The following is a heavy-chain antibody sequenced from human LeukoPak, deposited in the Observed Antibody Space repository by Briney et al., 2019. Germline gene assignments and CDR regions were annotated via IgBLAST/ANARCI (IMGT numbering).Heavy chain of an antibody. CDR3: ARDIIADYDYVWGTLGAFDI. J-gene: IGHJ3*02. D-gene: IGHD3-16*01. CDR1: GGSISSSSYY. CDR2: IYYSGST. Sequence: SETLSLTCTVSGGSISSSSYYWGWIRQPPGKGLEWIGSIYYSGSTYYNPSLKSRVTISVDTSKNQFSLKLSSVTAADTAVYYCARDIIADYDYVWGTLGAFDIWGQGTMVTVSS. V-gene: IGHV4-39*02.